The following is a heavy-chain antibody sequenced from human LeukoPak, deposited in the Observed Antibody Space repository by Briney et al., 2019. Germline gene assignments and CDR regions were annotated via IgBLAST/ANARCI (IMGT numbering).Heavy chain of an antibody. CDR2: IYTSGST. J-gene: IGHJ3*02. V-gene: IGHV4-4*09. CDR3: ARHGSVTDDAFDI. D-gene: IGHD4-17*01. CDR1: GGSISSYY. Sequence: SETLSLTCTVSGGSISSYYWSWIRQPPGKGLEWIGYIYTSGSTNYNPSLKRRVTISVDTSKNQFSLKLSSVTAADTAVYYCARHGSVTDDAFDIWGQGTMVTVSS.